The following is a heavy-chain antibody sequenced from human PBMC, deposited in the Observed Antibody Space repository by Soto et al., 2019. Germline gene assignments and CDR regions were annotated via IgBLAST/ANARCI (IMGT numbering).Heavy chain of an antibody. Sequence: ASVKVSCKASGYTFTSYGISWVRQAPGQGLEWMGWISAYNGNTNYAQKLQGRVTISKDTSKNQVVLTMTNMDPVDTATYYCARTPRRADSSGYYVGWFDPWGQGTLVTVSS. J-gene: IGHJ5*02. CDR3: ARTPRRADSSGYYVGWFDP. D-gene: IGHD3-22*01. V-gene: IGHV1-18*01. CDR2: ISAYNGNT. CDR1: GYTFTSYG.